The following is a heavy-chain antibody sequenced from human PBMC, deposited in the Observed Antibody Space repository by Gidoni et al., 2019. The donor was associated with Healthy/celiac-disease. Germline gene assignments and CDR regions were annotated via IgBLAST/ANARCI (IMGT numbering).Heavy chain of an antibody. CDR1: GFTFSSSG. Sequence: QVQLVESGGGVVQPGRALRLSCAASGFTFSSSGMHWVRQAPGKGLGWVAVISYDGSNKYYADSVKGRFTISRDNSKNTLYLQMNSLRAEDTAVYYCAKLSGVAGTDDYWGQGTLVTVSS. J-gene: IGHJ4*02. V-gene: IGHV3-30*18. D-gene: IGHD6-19*01. CDR3: AKLSGVAGTDDY. CDR2: ISYDGSNK.